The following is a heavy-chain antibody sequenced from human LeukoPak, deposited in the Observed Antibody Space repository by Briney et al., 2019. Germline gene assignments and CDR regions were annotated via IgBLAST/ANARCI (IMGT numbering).Heavy chain of an antibody. CDR2: FGTRSTSV. CDR3: ARVYHSSSGRAIDY. CDR1: GFTFSGYS. D-gene: IGHD6-6*01. Sequence: PGGSLRLSCTASGFTFSGYSMNWIRQAPGKGLEWVSSFGTRSTSVYHAGSVKGRFAISRDNAKNSLYLQMNSLRAEDTAVYYCARVYHSSSGRAIDYWGQGTLVTVSS. J-gene: IGHJ4*02. V-gene: IGHV3-21*01.